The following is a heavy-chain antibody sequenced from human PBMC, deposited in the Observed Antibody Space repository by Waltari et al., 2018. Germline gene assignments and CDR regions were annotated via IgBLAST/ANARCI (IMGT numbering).Heavy chain of an antibody. Sequence: EVQLVESVGGLVQPGGSLRLACAASGFTSSGSAMSWVRQAPGKGLEWVSAISGSGGSTYYADSVKGLFTISRDNSKNTLYLQMNSLRAEDTAVYYCLQDYYFDYWGQGTLVTVSS. CDR3: LQDYYFDY. CDR2: ISGSGGST. CDR1: GFTSSGSA. J-gene: IGHJ4*02. V-gene: IGHV3-23*04.